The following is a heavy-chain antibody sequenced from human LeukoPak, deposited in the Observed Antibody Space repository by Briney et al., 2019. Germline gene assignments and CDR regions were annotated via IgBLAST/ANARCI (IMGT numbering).Heavy chain of an antibody. CDR2: IIPIFGTA. CDR3: ARVGSPLYYYMDV. Sequence: GASVKVSCKASGYTFTGYYMHWVRQAPGQGLEWMGGIIPIFGTANYAQKFQGRVTITADKSTSTAYMELSSLRSEDTAVYYCARVGSPLYYYMDVWGKGTTVTVSS. V-gene: IGHV1-69*06. D-gene: IGHD2-15*01. CDR1: GYTFTGYY. J-gene: IGHJ6*03.